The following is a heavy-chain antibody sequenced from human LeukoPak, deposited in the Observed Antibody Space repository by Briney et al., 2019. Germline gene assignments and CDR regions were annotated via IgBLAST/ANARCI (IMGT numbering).Heavy chain of an antibody. Sequence: ASVKVSCKASGYTFGTHWMHWVRQAPGQGLEWMAIINPSGDFRSYAQKFQGRLTVTRDMSTRTVYMELSDLRPEDTAVYYCARDYSGEWEQLTGRWFDPWGQGTLVTVSS. CDR3: ARDYSGEWEQLTGRWFDP. J-gene: IGHJ5*02. CDR1: GYTFGTHW. V-gene: IGHV1-46*01. CDR2: INPSGDFR. D-gene: IGHD1-26*01.